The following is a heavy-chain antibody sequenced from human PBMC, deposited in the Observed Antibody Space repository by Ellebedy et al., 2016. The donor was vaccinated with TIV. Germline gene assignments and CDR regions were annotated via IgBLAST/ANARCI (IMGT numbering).Heavy chain of an antibody. CDR2: LYYRGST. D-gene: IGHD6-19*01. CDR1: GGSISSYY. V-gene: IGHV4-59*01. J-gene: IGHJ5*02. Sequence: MPSETLSLTCTVSGGSISSYYWSWIRQPPGKGLEWIGYLYYRGSTNYNPSLKSRVTISVDTSKNQFSLKLSSVTAADTAVYYCARGYSSGWYNWFDPWGQGTLVTVSS. CDR3: ARGYSSGWYNWFDP.